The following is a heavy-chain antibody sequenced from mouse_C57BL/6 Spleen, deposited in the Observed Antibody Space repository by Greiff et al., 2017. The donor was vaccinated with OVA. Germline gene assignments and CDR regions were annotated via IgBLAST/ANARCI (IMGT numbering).Heavy chain of an antibody. J-gene: IGHJ1*03. Sequence: VQLQESGAELVKPGASVKISCKASGYAFSSYWMNWVKQRPGKGLEWIGQIYPGDGDTNYNGKFKGKATLTADKSSSTAYMQLSSLTSEDSAVYFCARRGYYDYDGVFDVWGTGTTVTVSS. CDR3: ARRGYYDYDGVFDV. V-gene: IGHV1-80*01. CDR2: IYPGDGDT. CDR1: GYAFSSYW. D-gene: IGHD2-4*01.